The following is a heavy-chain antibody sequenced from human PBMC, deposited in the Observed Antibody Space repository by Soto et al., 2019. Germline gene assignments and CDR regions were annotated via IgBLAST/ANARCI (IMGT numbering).Heavy chain of an antibody. CDR1: GGSISSGGYY. V-gene: IGHV4-31*03. CDR2: IYYSGST. CDR3: AREVVVAALGQYYFDY. Sequence: SETLSLTCTVSGGSISSGGYYWSWIRQHPGKGLEWIGYIYYSGSTYYNPSLKSRVTISVDTSKNQFSLKLSSVTAADTAVYYCAREVVVAALGQYYFDYWGQGTLVTVSS. J-gene: IGHJ4*02. D-gene: IGHD2-15*01.